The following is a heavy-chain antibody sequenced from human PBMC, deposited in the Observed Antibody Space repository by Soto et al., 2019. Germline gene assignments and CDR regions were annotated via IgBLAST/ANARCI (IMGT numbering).Heavy chain of an antibody. V-gene: IGHV1-18*01. J-gene: IGHJ4*02. CDR1: GYTFTSYG. CDR3: ARVNTIFGVVITKIDY. Sequence: ASVKVSCKASGYTFTSYGISWVRQAPGQGLEWMGWISAYNGNTNYAQKLQGGVTMTTDTSTSTAYMELRSLRSDDTAVYYCARVNTIFGVVITKIDYWGQGTLVTVSS. D-gene: IGHD3-3*01. CDR2: ISAYNGNT.